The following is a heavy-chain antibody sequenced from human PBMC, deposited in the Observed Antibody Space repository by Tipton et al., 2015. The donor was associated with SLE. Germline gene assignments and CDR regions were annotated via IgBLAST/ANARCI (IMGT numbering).Heavy chain of an antibody. J-gene: IGHJ3*02. CDR1: GGSISSSSYY. D-gene: IGHD6-13*01. Sequence: TLSLTCTVSGGSISSSSYYWGWTRQPPGKGLEWIGSIYYSGSTYYNPSLKSRVTISVDTSKNQFSLKLSSVTAADTAVYYCASYGGSSWGDAFDIWGQGTMVTVSS. CDR3: ASYGGSSWGDAFDI. CDR2: IYYSGST. V-gene: IGHV4-39*07.